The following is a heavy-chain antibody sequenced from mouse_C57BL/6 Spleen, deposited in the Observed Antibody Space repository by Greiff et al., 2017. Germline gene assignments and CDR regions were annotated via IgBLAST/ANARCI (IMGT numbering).Heavy chain of an antibody. V-gene: IGHV1-64*01. CDR1: GYTFTSYW. J-gene: IGHJ4*01. Sequence: VKLQQPGAELVKPGASVKLSCKASGYTFTSYWMHWVKQRPGQGLEWIGMIHPNSGSTNYNEKFKSKATLTVDKSSSTAYMQLSSLTSEDSAVYYCARDYHYAMDYWGQGTSVTVSS. CDR2: IHPNSGST. CDR3: ARDYHYAMDY. D-gene: IGHD2-4*01.